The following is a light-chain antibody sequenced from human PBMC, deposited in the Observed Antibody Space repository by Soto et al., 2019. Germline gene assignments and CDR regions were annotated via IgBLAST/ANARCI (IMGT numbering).Light chain of an antibody. Sequence: LTQPASVSGSPGQSITISCTGTSSDVGGYNYVSWYQQHPGKAPKLMIYDVSNRPSGVSNRFSGSKSGNTASLTISGLQAEDEADYYCSSYTSSSTLYVFGTGTKVTV. CDR1: SSDVGGYNY. CDR2: DVS. J-gene: IGLJ1*01. CDR3: SSYTSSSTLYV. V-gene: IGLV2-14*01.